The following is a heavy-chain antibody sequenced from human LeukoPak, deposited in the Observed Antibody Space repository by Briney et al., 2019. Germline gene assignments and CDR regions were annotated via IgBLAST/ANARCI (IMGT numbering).Heavy chain of an antibody. Sequence: PGGSLRLSCAASGFTFSSYSMNWVRQAPGKGLEWVSSISSSGSYIHYADSMKGRFTISRDNAKNSLYLQMNSLRADDTAVYYCARGFSQHDYWGQGTLVTVSS. J-gene: IGHJ4*02. CDR1: GFTFSSYS. V-gene: IGHV3-21*01. D-gene: IGHD3-10*01. CDR2: ISSSGSYI. CDR3: ARGFSQHDY.